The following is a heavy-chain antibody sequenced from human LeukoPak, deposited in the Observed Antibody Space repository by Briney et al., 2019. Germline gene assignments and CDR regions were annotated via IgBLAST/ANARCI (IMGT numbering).Heavy chain of an antibody. J-gene: IGHJ4*02. CDR2: ISYDGSNE. CDR3: AREGYTSSWCLDY. V-gene: IGHV3-30-3*01. Sequence: GGSLRLSCAASGFTFSSYAMHWVRQAPGKGLEWVALISYDGSNEYYADSVKGRFTISRDNSKNTLYLQMNSLRAEDTAAYYCAREGYTSSWCLDYWGQGTLVTVSS. D-gene: IGHD6-13*01. CDR1: GFTFSSYA.